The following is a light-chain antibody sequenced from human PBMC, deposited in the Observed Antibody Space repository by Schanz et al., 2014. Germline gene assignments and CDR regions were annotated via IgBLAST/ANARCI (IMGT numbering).Light chain of an antibody. Sequence: QSALTQPASVSGSPGQSITISCTGTSSDIGGYNYVSWYQQHPGKAPKVMIYEGSKRPSGVSNRFSGSKSGNTASLTISGLQAEDEADYYCCSYAGSSTSLVVFGGGTKLTVL. CDR1: SSDIGGYNY. J-gene: IGLJ2*01. CDR2: EGS. CDR3: CSYAGSSTSLVV. V-gene: IGLV2-23*01.